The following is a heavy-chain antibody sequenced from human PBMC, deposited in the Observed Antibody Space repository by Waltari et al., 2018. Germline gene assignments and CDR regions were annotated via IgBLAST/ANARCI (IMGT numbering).Heavy chain of an antibody. CDR3: ARRVQDYDFWSGYHNYYYYMDV. Sequence: QLQPQESGPGLVKPSETLSLTCTVPGGSISSSSYYWGWIRQPPGKGMGWIGSIYYSGSTYYNPSLKSRVTISVDTSKNQFSLKLSSVTAADTAVYYCARRVQDYDFWSGYHNYYYYMDVWGKGTTVTVSS. CDR1: GGSISSSSYY. D-gene: IGHD3-3*01. V-gene: IGHV4-39*01. CDR2: IYYSGST. J-gene: IGHJ6*03.